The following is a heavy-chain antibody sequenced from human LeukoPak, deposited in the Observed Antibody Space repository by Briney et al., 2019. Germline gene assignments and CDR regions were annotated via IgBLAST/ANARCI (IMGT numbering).Heavy chain of an antibody. CDR3: ARGGYYDSSGYSNYFDY. V-gene: IGHV3-64*01. J-gene: IGHJ4*02. Sequence: GGSLRLSCAASGFTFSSYAMQWVRQAPGKGLEYVSAISSNGGSTYYANSVKGRFTISRDNSKNTLYLQMGGLRAEDMAVYYCARGGYYDSSGYSNYFDYWGQGTLVTVSS. CDR2: ISSNGGST. D-gene: IGHD3-22*01. CDR1: GFTFSSYA.